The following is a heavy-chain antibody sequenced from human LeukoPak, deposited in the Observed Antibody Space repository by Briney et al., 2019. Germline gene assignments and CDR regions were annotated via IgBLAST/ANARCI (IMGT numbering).Heavy chain of an antibody. CDR1: GYTFTSYY. J-gene: IGHJ5*02. CDR2: INPSGGST. Sequence: GASVKVSCKASGYTFTSYYMHWVRQAPGQGLEWMGIINPSGGSTSYAQKFQGRVTMTRNTSISTAYLELHSLTSEDTAVYYCARATIVVSGPRRFDPWGQGTLVTVSS. V-gene: IGHV1-46*01. CDR3: ARATIVVSGPRRFDP. D-gene: IGHD6-19*01.